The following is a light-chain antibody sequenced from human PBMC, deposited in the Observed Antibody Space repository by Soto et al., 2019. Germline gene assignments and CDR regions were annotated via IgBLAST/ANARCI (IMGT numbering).Light chain of an antibody. CDR1: SSNIGRNT. Sequence: QSVLTQPPSTSGTPGQRVTISCSGSSSNIGRNTVTWYQQFPGTAPKVLIYTTNQRPSGVPDRFSGSKSGTSASLDISGLQSEDEADYYCAAWDDSLNGYVFGTGTKLTVL. V-gene: IGLV1-44*01. CDR3: AAWDDSLNGYV. CDR2: TTN. J-gene: IGLJ1*01.